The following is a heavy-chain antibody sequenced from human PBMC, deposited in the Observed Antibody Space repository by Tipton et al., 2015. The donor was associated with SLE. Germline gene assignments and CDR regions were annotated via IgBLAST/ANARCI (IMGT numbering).Heavy chain of an antibody. D-gene: IGHD3-22*01. Sequence: TLSFTCTVSGGSISSYYWSWIRQPPGKGLEWIGYIYYSGSTNYNPSLKSRVTISVDTSKNQFSLKLTSVTAADTAVYYCARGFRYSSGPGAYWGQGTLVTVSS. CDR2: IYYSGST. J-gene: IGHJ4*02. CDR1: GGSISSYY. V-gene: IGHV4-59*01. CDR3: ARGFRYSSGPGAY.